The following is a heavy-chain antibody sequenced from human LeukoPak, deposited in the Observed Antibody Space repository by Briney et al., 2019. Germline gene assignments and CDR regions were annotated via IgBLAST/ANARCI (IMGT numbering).Heavy chain of an antibody. CDR1: GYTFTSYG. V-gene: IGHV1-18*01. CDR3: ARDHSSSWYYYYYGMDV. J-gene: IGHJ6*01. CDR2: TSAYNGNT. D-gene: IGHD6-13*01. Sequence: GASVKVSCKASGYTFTSYGISWVRQAPGQGLEWMGWTSAYNGNTNYAQKLQGRVTMTTDTSTSTAYMELRSLRSDDTAVYYCARDHSSSWYYYYYGMDVWGQGTTVTVSS.